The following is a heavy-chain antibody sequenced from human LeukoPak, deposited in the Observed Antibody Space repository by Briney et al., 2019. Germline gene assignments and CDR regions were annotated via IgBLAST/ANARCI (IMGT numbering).Heavy chain of an antibody. CDR2: ISSSGSTI. J-gene: IGHJ4*02. V-gene: IGHV3-48*03. Sequence: PGGSLRLSCAASGFTFSSYEMNRVRQAPGKGLEWVSYISSSGSTIYYADSVKGRFTISRDNSKNTLYLQMNSLRAEDTAVYYCARDSGYEYFDYWGQGTLVTVSS. CDR3: ARDSGYEYFDY. D-gene: IGHD5-12*01. CDR1: GFTFSSYE.